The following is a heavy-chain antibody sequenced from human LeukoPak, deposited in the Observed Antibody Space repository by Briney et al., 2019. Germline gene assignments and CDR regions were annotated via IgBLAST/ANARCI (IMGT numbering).Heavy chain of an antibody. J-gene: IGHJ4*02. CDR3: ARDPIVVVVAATQASSFDY. Sequence: GSSVKVSCKASGGTFSSYAISWVRQAPGQGLEWMGIINPSGGSTSYAQKFQGRVTMTRDTSTSTVYMELSSLRSEDTAVCYCARDPIVVVVAATQASSFDYWGQGTLVTVSS. CDR2: INPSGGST. V-gene: IGHV1-46*01. D-gene: IGHD2-15*01. CDR1: GGTFSSYA.